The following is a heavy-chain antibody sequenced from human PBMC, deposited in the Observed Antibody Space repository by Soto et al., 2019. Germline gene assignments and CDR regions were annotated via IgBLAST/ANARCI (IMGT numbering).Heavy chain of an antibody. J-gene: IGHJ4*02. Sequence: QLQLQESGSGLVKPSQTLSLTCAVSGGSISSGGYSWSWIRQPPGKGLEWIGYIYHSGSTYYNPSLKSRVTISVDRSKNQFSLKLSSVTAADTAVYYCARERLDSSGYYTPDYWGQGTLVTVSS. CDR2: IYHSGST. CDR3: ARERLDSSGYYTPDY. V-gene: IGHV4-30-2*01. D-gene: IGHD3-22*01. CDR1: GGSISSGGYS.